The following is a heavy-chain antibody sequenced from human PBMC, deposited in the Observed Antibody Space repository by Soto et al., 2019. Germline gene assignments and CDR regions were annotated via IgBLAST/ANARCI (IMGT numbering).Heavy chain of an antibody. Sequence: ESGGGVVPPGRSLRLSCAVSGFTVSTYGMHWVRQAPGKGLEWVAVISRDGGTKYYADSVKGRFTISRDNSRNTLFLEMNSLRSDDMAVYYCTGEVASGYWGQGTLVTVSS. D-gene: IGHD2-8*02. CDR3: TGEVASGY. J-gene: IGHJ4*02. CDR2: ISRDGGTK. V-gene: IGHV3-30*03. CDR1: GFTVSTYG.